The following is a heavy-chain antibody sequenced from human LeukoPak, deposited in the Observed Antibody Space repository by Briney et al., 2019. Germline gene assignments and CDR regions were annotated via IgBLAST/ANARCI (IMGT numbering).Heavy chain of an antibody. Sequence: GGSLRLSCAASGFTFSSYSMNWVRQAPGKGLEWVSSISSSSSYIYYADSVKGRFTMSRGNSKNTLYLQMDSLRAEDTAVYFCTRDYRVGCTGGTCYPIDYWGQGTLVTVSS. V-gene: IGHV3-21*01. CDR1: GFTFSSYS. CDR2: ISSSSSYI. D-gene: IGHD2-15*01. J-gene: IGHJ4*02. CDR3: TRDYRVGCTGGTCYPIDY.